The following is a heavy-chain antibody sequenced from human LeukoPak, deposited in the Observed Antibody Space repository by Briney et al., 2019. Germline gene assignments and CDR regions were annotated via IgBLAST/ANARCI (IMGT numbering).Heavy chain of an antibody. CDR2: ISGSGGST. J-gene: IGHJ5*02. Sequence: GGSLRLSCAASGFTFSNYAMSWVRQAPGKGLEWVSIISGSGGSTYYADSVKGRFTISGDNSKNTLYLQMNSLRVEDTVVYYCAKDRSGWKSWFDPWGQGTLVTVSS. CDR1: GFTFSNYA. V-gene: IGHV3-23*01. D-gene: IGHD6-19*01. CDR3: AKDRSGWKSWFDP.